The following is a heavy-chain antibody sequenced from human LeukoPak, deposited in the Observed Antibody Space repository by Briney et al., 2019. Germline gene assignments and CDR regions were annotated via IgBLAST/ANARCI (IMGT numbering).Heavy chain of an antibody. CDR1: GYTFTSYG. J-gene: IGHJ3*01. D-gene: IGHD3-3*01. CDR3: ATESRFGVPF. Sequence: ASVKVSCKASGYTFTSYGISWVRQAPGQGLEWMGWISAYNGNTNYAQKFQGRVTMTEDTSTDTAYMELSSLRSEDTAAYYCATESRFGVPFWGQGTMVTVSS. CDR2: ISAYNGNT. V-gene: IGHV1-18*01.